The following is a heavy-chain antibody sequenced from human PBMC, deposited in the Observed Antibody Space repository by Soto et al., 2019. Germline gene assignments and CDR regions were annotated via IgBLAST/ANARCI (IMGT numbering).Heavy chain of an antibody. CDR3: AAQYTYYDILTGYFPHFDY. Sequence: SQTLSLTCAISGDGVSSNSAAWNWIRQSPSRGLEWLGRTYYRSKWYNDYAVSVKSRITINPDTSKNQFSLQLNSVTPEDTAVYYCAAQYTYYDILTGYFPHFDYWGQGTLVTVSS. D-gene: IGHD3-9*01. CDR2: TYYRSKWYN. J-gene: IGHJ4*02. V-gene: IGHV6-1*01. CDR1: GDGVSSNSAA.